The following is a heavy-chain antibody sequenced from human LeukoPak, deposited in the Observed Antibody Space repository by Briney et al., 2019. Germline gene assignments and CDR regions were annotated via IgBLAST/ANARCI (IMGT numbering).Heavy chain of an antibody. CDR3: AKDHGGTRNAVYDYVWGSYRLGSEYFDY. CDR1: GFTFSSYG. D-gene: IGHD3-16*02. V-gene: IGHV3-30*02. Sequence: PGGSLRLSCAASGFTFSSYGMHWVRQAPGKGLEWVAFIRYDGSNKYYADSVKGRFTISRENSKNTLYLQMNSLRAEDTAVYYCAKDHGGTRNAVYDYVWGSYRLGSEYFDYWGQGTLVTVSS. J-gene: IGHJ4*02. CDR2: IRYDGSNK.